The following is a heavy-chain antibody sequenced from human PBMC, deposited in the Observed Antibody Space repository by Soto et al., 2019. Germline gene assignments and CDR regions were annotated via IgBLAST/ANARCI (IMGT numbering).Heavy chain of an antibody. CDR1: GFSLSSSGVG. V-gene: IGHV2-5*02. D-gene: IGHD6-13*01. J-gene: IGHJ4*02. CDR3: ARVMGSGTVGVFDY. Sequence: QITLKESGPTLVKPTQTLTLTCTFSGFSLSSSGVGVGWIRQSPGKALEWLALIYWDNYKQYSPSLKNRFTITKDTSKNQVVLTMTKMEPVDTGTYYCARVMGSGTVGVFDYWGQGTLVTVSS. CDR2: IYWDNYK.